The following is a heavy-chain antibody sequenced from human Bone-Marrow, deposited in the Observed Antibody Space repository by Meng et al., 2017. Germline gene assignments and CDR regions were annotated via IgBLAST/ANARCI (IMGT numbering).Heavy chain of an antibody. V-gene: IGHV3-30*04. D-gene: IGHD6-19*01. CDR2: ISYDGSNK. CDR1: GFTFSSYA. J-gene: IGHJ4*02. Sequence: GGSLRLSCAASGFTFSSYAMHWVRQAPGKGLEWVAVISYDGSNKYYADSVKGRFTISRDNSKNTLYLQMNSLRAEDTAVYYCARVHHPPDSSGWLYYFDYWGQGTRVTVSS. CDR3: ARVHHPPDSSGWLYYFDY.